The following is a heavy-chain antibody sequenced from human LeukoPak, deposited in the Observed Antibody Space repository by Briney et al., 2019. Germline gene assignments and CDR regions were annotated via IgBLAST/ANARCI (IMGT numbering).Heavy chain of an antibody. CDR3: TTGITGTRRPDY. CDR2: ISGSGGST. CDR1: GFTFSSYA. J-gene: IGHJ4*02. V-gene: IGHV3-23*01. D-gene: IGHD1-7*01. Sequence: PGGSLRLSCAASGFTFSSYAMSWVRQAPGKGLEWVSVISGSGGSTHYTDPVKGRFTISRDNSKNTLYLQMNSLKTEDTAVYYCTTGITGTRRPDYWGQGTLVTVSS.